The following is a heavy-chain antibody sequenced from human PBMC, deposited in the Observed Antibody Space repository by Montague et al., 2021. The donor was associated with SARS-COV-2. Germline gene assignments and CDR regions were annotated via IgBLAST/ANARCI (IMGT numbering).Heavy chain of an antibody. J-gene: IGHJ3*02. V-gene: IGHV4-34*01. Sequence: SETLSLACAVYGGSFSGYYWSWIRQPPGKGLEWIGEVNHSGSTNYNPSLKSRVTIPVDTSKNQFSLKMNSVSAADTAVYYCARGQVTIFGVLIMLPAAGALDIWGRGTMVSVSS. CDR2: VNHSGST. D-gene: IGHD3-3*01. CDR3: ARGQVTIFGVLIMLPAAGALDI. CDR1: GGSFSGYY.